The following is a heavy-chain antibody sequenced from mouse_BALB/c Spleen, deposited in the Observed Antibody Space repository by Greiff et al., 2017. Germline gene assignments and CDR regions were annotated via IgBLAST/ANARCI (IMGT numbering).Heavy chain of an antibody. CDR1: GFNIKDTY. D-gene: IGHD2-2*01. CDR2: IDPANGNT. CDR3: ARGWLPYYYAMDY. V-gene: IGHV14-3*02. J-gene: IGHJ4*01. Sequence: LQESGAELVKPGASVKLSCTASGFNIKDTYMHWVKQRPEQGLEWIGRIDPANGNTKYDPKFQGKATITADTSSNTAYLQLSSLTSEDTAVYYCARGWLPYYYAMDYWGQGTSVTVSS.